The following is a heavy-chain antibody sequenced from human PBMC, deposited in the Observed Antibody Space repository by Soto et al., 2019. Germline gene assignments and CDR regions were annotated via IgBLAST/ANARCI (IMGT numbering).Heavy chain of an antibody. CDR1: GYTFTSYA. Sequence: ASVKVSCKASGYTFTSYAMHWVRQAPGQRLEWMGWINAGNGNTKYSQKFQGRVTITRDTSASTAYMELSSLRSEDTAVYYCARDLRGLPLPTTIVVVPAATLFDYWGQGTLVTV. D-gene: IGHD2-2*01. CDR2: INAGNGNT. V-gene: IGHV1-3*01. J-gene: IGHJ4*02. CDR3: ARDLRGLPLPTTIVVVPAATLFDY.